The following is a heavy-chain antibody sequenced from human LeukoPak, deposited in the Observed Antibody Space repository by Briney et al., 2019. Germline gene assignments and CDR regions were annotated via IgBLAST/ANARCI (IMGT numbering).Heavy chain of an antibody. D-gene: IGHD4-17*01. Sequence: ASVKVSCKASGYTFTSYGISWVRQAPGQGLEWMGWIGAYNGNTNYAQKLQGRVTMTTDTSTSTAYMELRSLRSDDTAVYYCAREKDPTVTTELDYWGQGTLVTVSS. CDR3: AREKDPTVTTELDY. CDR1: GYTFTSYG. CDR2: IGAYNGNT. V-gene: IGHV1-18*01. J-gene: IGHJ4*02.